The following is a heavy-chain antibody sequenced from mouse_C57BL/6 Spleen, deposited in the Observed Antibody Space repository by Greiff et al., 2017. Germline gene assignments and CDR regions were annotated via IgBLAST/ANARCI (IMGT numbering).Heavy chain of an antibody. CDR2: INTYYGDA. CDR1: GYTFTDSA. J-gene: IGHJ3*01. CDR3: VKRGFYYYGSSLAWFAY. Sequence: QVQLQQSGPELVRPGVSVKISCKGSGYTFTDSAMHWVKQSHAKSLEWIGVINTYYGDASYNQKFKDKATMTVDKSSSTAYMELARLTSEDSAVYYCVKRGFYYYGSSLAWFAYWGQGTLVTVSA. D-gene: IGHD1-1*01. V-gene: IGHV1-67*01.